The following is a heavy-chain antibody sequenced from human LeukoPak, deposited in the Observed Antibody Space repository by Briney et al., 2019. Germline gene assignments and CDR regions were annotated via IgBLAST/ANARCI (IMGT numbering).Heavy chain of an antibody. V-gene: IGHV3-7*01. D-gene: IGHD2-15*01. CDR3: ARSNGGSYDY. CDR1: GFTFSSHW. J-gene: IGHJ4*02. CDR2: ITQGGSEK. Sequence: QPGGSLRLSCAASGFTFSSHWMSWVRQAPGKGLEWVASITQGGSEKYYVDSVKGRFTVSRDNAENSLYLQMSSLRGEDTAVYYCARSNGGSYDYWGQGTLVTVSS.